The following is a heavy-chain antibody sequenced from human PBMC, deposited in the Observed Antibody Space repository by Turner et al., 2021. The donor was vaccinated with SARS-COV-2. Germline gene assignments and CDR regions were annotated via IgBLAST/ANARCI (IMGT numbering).Heavy chain of an antibody. D-gene: IGHD2-8*01. J-gene: IGHJ5*02. V-gene: IGHV1-24*01. Sequence: QVQLVQSGAEVKKPGASVKVSCKVSGYTLIELSMHWVRQAPGKGREWMGGFDPEDGETIYAQKCQGRVTMTEDTSTDTAYMELSSLRSEDTAVYYCATAPPYCTNGVCPNWFDPWGQGTLVTVSS. CDR2: FDPEDGET. CDR3: ATAPPYCTNGVCPNWFDP. CDR1: GYTLIELS.